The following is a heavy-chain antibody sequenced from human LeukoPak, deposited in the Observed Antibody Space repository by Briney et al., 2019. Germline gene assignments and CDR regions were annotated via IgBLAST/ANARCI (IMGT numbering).Heavy chain of an antibody. V-gene: IGHV1-18*01. CDR3: ATTSIAAAGRNYYYYGMDV. CDR1: GYAFTSYG. Sequence: ASVKVSCKASGYAFTSYGISWVRQAPGQGLEWMGWISAYNGNTNYAQKLQGRVTMTTDTSTSTAYMELRSLRSDDTAVYYCATTSIAAAGRNYYYYGMDVWGQGTTVTVSS. D-gene: IGHD6-13*01. J-gene: IGHJ6*02. CDR2: ISAYNGNT.